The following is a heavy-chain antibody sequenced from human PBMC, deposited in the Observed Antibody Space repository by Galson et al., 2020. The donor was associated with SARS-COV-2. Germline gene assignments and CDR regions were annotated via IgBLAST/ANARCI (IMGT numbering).Heavy chain of an antibody. V-gene: IGHV4-59*01. CDR1: GGSISSYY. J-gene: IGHJ6*02. CDR3: AGSQGNLDMYGMDV. Sequence: SETLSLTCTVSGGSISSYYWSWSRQPPGKGLEWRGDIYYSGSTNYNPPFKSRVTISVDTSKNPFSLKLSSVTTAYTAVYYCAGSQGNLDMYGMDVWGQGTTVTVFS. CDR2: IYYSGST. D-gene: IGHD1-7*01.